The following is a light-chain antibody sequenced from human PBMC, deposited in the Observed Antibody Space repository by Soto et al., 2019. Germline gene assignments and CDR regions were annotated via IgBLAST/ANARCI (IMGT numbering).Light chain of an antibody. CDR2: DVS. Sequence: ALAQPASVSGSPGQSITISCTGTSSDVGGYNYVSWYQQHPGKAPKLMIYDVSNRPSGVSNRFSGSKSGNTASLTISGLQAEDEADYYCSSYTSSSTPYVFGTGPKVTVL. V-gene: IGLV2-14*01. CDR1: SSDVGGYNY. CDR3: SSYTSSSTPYV. J-gene: IGLJ1*01.